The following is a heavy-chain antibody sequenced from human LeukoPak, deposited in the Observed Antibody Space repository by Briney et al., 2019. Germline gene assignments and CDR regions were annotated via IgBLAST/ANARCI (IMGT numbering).Heavy chain of an antibody. J-gene: IGHJ4*02. CDR1: GFTFSSYA. D-gene: IGHD3-16*01. V-gene: IGHV3-23*01. CDR2: IGGGGGST. Sequence: GGSLRLSCAASGFTFSSYAMSWVRQAPGKGLEWVSAIGGGGGSTYYADSVKGRFTISRDNSKNTLYLQMNSLRAEDTAVNYCANQGVNTWGPFDYWGQGTLVTASS. CDR3: ANQGVNTWGPFDY.